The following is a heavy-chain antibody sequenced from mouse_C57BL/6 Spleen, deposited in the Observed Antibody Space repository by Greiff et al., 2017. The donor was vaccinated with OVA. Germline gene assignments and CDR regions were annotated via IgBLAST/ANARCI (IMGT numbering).Heavy chain of an antibody. V-gene: IGHV5-17*01. CDR1: GFTFSDYG. CDR2: ISSGSSTI. Sequence: SGGGLVKPGGSLKLSCAASGFTFSDYGMHWVRQAPEKGLEWVAYISSGSSTIYYADTVKGRFTISRDNAKNTLFLQMTSLRSEDTAMYYCARRHYYGSSYEYFDVWGTGTTVTVSS. D-gene: IGHD1-1*01. J-gene: IGHJ1*03. CDR3: ARRHYYGSSYEYFDV.